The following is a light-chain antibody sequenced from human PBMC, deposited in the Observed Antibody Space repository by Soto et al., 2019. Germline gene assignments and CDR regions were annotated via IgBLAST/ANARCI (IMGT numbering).Light chain of an antibody. CDR2: LGS. V-gene: IGKV2-28*01. J-gene: IGKJ1*01. Sequence: DIVMTQSPLSLPVTPGEPASISCRSSQSLLHSNGYNYLDWYLQKPGQSPQLLIYLGSNRASGVPDRFSGSGSGTDFTLKISRVEAEDVAVYYCMQPLQSWTFGQGTKVDIK. CDR3: MQPLQSWT. CDR1: QSLLHSNGYNY.